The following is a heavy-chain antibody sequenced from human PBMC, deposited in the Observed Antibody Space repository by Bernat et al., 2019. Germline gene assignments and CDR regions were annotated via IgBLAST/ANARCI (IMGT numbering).Heavy chain of an antibody. Sequence: EVQLVESGGGLVKPGRSLRLSCTASGFTFDDYAMSWFRQAPGKGLEWVGFIRSKAYGGTTEYAASVKGRFTISRDDSKSIAYLQMNSLKTEDTAVYYCTRDFTYYYDSSGYPIWGQGTMVTVSS. V-gene: IGHV3-49*05. D-gene: IGHD3-22*01. CDR3: TRDFTYYYDSSGYPI. CDR1: GFTFDDYA. CDR2: IRSKAYGGTT. J-gene: IGHJ3*02.